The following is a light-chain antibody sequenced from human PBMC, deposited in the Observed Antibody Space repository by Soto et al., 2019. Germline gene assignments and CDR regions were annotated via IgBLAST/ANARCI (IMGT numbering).Light chain of an antibody. V-gene: IGKV3D-15*01. CDR2: AAS. Sequence: EIVLTQSPATLSVPPGEGATLSCRASRSLGSNLAWYQHKPGQAPRLLIYAASTRATGVPVRFSGNGSETEFTLTISSLQSEDSAIYYCQQYYGWPPLTFGQGTKLEIK. CDR1: RSLGSN. CDR3: QQYYGWPPLT. J-gene: IGKJ1*01.